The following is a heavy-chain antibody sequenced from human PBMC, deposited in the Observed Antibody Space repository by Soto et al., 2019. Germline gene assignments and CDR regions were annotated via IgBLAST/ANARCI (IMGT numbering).Heavy chain of an antibody. V-gene: IGHV4-59*01. D-gene: IGHD2-21*02. CDR2: MYNTGST. CDR3: ARDLWGYCGTDCYPLDV. Sequence: LTCTVSGGSISRYYWSWIRQPPGKGLEWIGYMYNTGSTVYNPPFKSRVTISVDTSKNQFSLKLNSVTAADTAVYYCARDLWGYCGTDCYPLDVWGQGTTVTVSS. J-gene: IGHJ6*02. CDR1: GGSISRYY.